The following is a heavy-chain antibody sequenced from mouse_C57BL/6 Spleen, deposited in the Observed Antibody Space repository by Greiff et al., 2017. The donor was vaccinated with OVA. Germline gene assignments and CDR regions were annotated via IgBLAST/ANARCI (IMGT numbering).Heavy chain of an antibody. V-gene: IGHV1-64*01. CDR1: GYTFTSYW. CDR3: ARQDEKGFAY. J-gene: IGHJ3*01. CDR2: IHPNSGST. Sequence: QVQLKQPGAELVKPGASVKLSCKASGYTFTSYWMHWVKQRPGQGLEWIGMIHPNSGSTNYNEKFKSKATLTVDKSSSTAYMQLSSLTSEDSAVYYCARQDEKGFAYWGQGTLVTVSA.